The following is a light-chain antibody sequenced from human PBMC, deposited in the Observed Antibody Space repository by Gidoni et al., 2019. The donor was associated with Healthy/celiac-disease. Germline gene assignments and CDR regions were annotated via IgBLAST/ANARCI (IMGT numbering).Light chain of an antibody. Sequence: ETVLTQPPATLSLSPGERATLSCGASQRVSSSYLAWYQQKPGLAPRLLIYDASGRATGIPDRFSGSGSGTDFTLTISRLEPEDFAVYYCQQYGSSPLTFGGGTKVEIK. CDR3: QQYGSSPLT. J-gene: IGKJ4*01. CDR2: DAS. V-gene: IGKV3D-20*01. CDR1: QRVSSSY.